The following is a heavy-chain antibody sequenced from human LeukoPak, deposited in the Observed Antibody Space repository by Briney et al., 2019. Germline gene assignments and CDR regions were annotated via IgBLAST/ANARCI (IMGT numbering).Heavy chain of an antibody. CDR1: GFTFSRYA. CDR2: INTDSSDI. V-gene: IGHV3-21*05. Sequence: GGSLRLSCAASGFTFSRYAMNWVRQAPGKGLEWVSYINTDSSDIHYADSVKGRFTISRDNARNTLYLQLSSLRAEDSAVYYCARDTFHPGLIDSWGQGTLVTVSS. J-gene: IGHJ4*02. D-gene: IGHD2-21*01. CDR3: ARDTFHPGLIDS.